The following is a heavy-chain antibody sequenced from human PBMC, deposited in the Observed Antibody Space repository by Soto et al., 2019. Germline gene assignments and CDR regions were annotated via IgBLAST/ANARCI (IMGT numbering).Heavy chain of an antibody. Sequence: GASVKVSCKASGGTFSSYAISWVRQAPGQGLEWMGGIIPIFGTANYAQKFQGRVTITADESTSTAYMELSSLRSEDTAVYYCARVWGGYCSSTSCYYWFDPWGQGTLVTVSS. D-gene: IGHD2-2*01. CDR2: IIPIFGTA. V-gene: IGHV1-69*13. CDR3: ARVWGGYCSSTSCYYWFDP. J-gene: IGHJ5*02. CDR1: GGTFSSYA.